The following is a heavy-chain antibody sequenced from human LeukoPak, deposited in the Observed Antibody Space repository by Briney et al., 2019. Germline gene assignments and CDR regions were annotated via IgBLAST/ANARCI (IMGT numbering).Heavy chain of an antibody. V-gene: IGHV3-23*01. CDR3: AKRVGIAAPLSRCSFDY. J-gene: IGHJ4*02. Sequence: GGSLRLSCAASGFTFSSYAMSWVRQAPGKGLEWVSVISGSGGSTYYADSVKGRFTISRDNSKNTPYLQMNSLRAEDTAVYYCAKRVGIAAPLSRCSFDYWGQGTLVTVSS. CDR1: GFTFSSYA. D-gene: IGHD6-25*01. CDR2: ISGSGGST.